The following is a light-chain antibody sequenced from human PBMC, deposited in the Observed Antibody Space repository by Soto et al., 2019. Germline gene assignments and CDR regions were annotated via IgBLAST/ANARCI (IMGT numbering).Light chain of an antibody. V-gene: IGKV3-20*01. CDR1: QSVSSSY. CDR2: GAS. Sequence: EIGLTQSPDPLSLSPGERATLSCRASQSVSSSYLAWYQQKPGQAPRLLIYGASSRATGIPDRFSGSGSGTDFTLTISRLDPEDFAVYYCQQYGTSPPITFGQGARLEI. CDR3: QQYGTSPPIT. J-gene: IGKJ5*01.